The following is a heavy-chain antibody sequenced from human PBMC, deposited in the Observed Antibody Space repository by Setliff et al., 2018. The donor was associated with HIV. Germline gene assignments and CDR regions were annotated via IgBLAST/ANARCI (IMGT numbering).Heavy chain of an antibody. D-gene: IGHD3-10*01. Sequence: SETLSLTCTASGGSISSYYWSWIRQPPGRGLEWIGYIYSSGSTNFNPPLQSRVTISVDTSKNQFSLKLSSVTAADTAVYYCARHSGVASPNWFDPWGQGTLVTVSS. CDR3: ARHSGVASPNWFDP. V-gene: IGHV4-4*09. J-gene: IGHJ5*02. CDR1: GGSISSYY. CDR2: IYSSGST.